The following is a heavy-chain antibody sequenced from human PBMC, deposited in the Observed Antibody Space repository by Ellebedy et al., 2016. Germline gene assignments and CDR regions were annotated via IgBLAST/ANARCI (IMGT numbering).Heavy chain of an antibody. CDR3: ARGPYYYDSSGYYSLDY. V-gene: IGHV1-18*01. D-gene: IGHD3-22*01. CDR2: ISAYNGNT. Sequence: ASVKVSCXASGGTFSSYAISWVRQAPGQGLEWMGWISAYNGNTNYAQKLQGRVTMTTDTSTSTAYMELRNLRSDDTAVYYCARGPYYYDSSGYYSLDYWGQGTLVTVSS. CDR1: GGTFSSYA. J-gene: IGHJ4*02.